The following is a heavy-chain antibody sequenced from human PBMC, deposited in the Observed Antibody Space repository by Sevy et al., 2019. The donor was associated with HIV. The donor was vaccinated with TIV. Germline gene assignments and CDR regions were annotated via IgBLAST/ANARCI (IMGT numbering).Heavy chain of an antibody. D-gene: IGHD6-13*01. CDR3: ARDSPPEGIAALSVVGYYYYYMDV. CDR1: GFTFSDYY. CDR2: ISSSGSTI. J-gene: IGHJ6*03. V-gene: IGHV3-11*01. Sequence: GGSLRLSCAASGFTFSDYYMSWIRQAPGKGLEWVSYISSSGSTIYYADSVKGRFTISRDNAKSSLYLQMNSLRAEDTAVYYCARDSPPEGIAALSVVGYYYYYMDVWGKGTTVTVSS.